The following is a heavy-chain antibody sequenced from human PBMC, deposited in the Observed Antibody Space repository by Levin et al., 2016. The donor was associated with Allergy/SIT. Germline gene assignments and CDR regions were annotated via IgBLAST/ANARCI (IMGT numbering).Heavy chain of an antibody. Sequence: WIRQPPGKGLEWVAHIKPDGSGKYYVDSVKGRFTISRDNAQNSLYLQMNSLRAEDTAVYFCARDPSAAGTVYLDYWGQGTLVTVSS. D-gene: IGHD6-13*01. J-gene: IGHJ4*02. CDR3: ARDPSAAGTVYLDY. V-gene: IGHV3-7*03. CDR2: IKPDGSGK.